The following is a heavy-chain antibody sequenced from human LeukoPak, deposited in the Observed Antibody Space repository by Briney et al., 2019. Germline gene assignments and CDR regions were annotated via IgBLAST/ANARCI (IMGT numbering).Heavy chain of an antibody. V-gene: IGHV3-11*01. CDR3: AREVVMVPDYFYYGLDV. D-gene: IGHD2-15*01. CDR2: ISSRGDSL. CDR1: GFTFGDYY. Sequence: GGSLRLSCAASGFTFGDYYMTWIRQAPGKGLEWLSFISSRGDSLYYADSVRGRFTISRDNANNSLFLQMNSLRAEDTAVYYCAREVVMVPDYFYYGLDVWGQGTTVSVSS. J-gene: IGHJ6*02.